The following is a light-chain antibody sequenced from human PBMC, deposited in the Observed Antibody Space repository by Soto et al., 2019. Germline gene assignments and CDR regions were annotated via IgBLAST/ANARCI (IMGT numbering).Light chain of an antibody. V-gene: IGKV3-20*01. CDR1: ESISSSY. Sequence: ETVLTQSPGTLSLSPGERATLSCRASESISSSYLAWYQQKPGQAPRLLLYGASSGATGIPDRFSGSGSGTDFTLTISRLEPEDFAVYYCQQYGSSLPVTFGGGTKVEIK. CDR3: QQYGSSLPVT. CDR2: GAS. J-gene: IGKJ4*01.